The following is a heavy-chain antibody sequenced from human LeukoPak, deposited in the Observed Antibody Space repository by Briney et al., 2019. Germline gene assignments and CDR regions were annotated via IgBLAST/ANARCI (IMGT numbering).Heavy chain of an antibody. D-gene: IGHD3-10*01. CDR2: IYYSGST. Sequence: PSETLSLTCTVSGGSISSYYWSWIRQPPGKGLEWIGYIYYSGSTNYNPSLKSRVTISVDTSKNQFSLKLSSVTAADTAVYYCARWVRGVFGDWFDPWGQGTLVTVSS. CDR1: GGSISSYY. CDR3: ARWVRGVFGDWFDP. V-gene: IGHV4-59*12. J-gene: IGHJ5*02.